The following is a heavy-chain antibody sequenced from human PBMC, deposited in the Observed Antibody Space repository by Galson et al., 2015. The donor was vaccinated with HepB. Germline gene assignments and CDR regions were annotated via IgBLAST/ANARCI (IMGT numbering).Heavy chain of an antibody. CDR3: SRDLQWGTVTTGNKLLDY. CDR2: IRSNAYGGTT. Sequence: SLRLSCAASGFTFGDYAMTWFRQAPGKGLEWVGFIRSNAYGGTTEYAASVKGRFTISRDDSKNIAYLQMNRLKTEDTAMYYYSRDLQWGTVTTGNKLLDYWGQGTLVTVSS. CDR1: GFTFGDYA. J-gene: IGHJ4*02. V-gene: IGHV3-49*03. D-gene: IGHD4-17*01.